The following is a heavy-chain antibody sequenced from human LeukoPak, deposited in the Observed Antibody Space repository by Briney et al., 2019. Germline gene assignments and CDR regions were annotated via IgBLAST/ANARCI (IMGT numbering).Heavy chain of an antibody. CDR2: INPNSGGT. CDR1: GYTFTSYY. D-gene: IGHD3-22*01. V-gene: IGHV1-2*06. Sequence: VASVKVSCKASGYTFTSYYMHWVRQAPGQGLEWMGRINPNSGGTNYAQKFQGRVTMTRDTSISTAYMELSRLRSDDTAVYYRASLAFDYYDSSGYELWGQGTLVTVSS. J-gene: IGHJ4*02. CDR3: ASLAFDYYDSSGYEL.